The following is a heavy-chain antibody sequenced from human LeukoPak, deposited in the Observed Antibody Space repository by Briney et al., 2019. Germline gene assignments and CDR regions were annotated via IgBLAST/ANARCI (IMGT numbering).Heavy chain of an antibody. CDR1: GGSFNSRNYY. CDR3: VRLRDFGTLHFYFYMDV. V-gene: IGHV4-39*01. D-gene: IGHD1-1*01. Sequence: SETLSLTCIVSGGSFNSRNYYWGWIRQPPGQGLEWIGHISDDENTHSNPSLKSRVTISVDSSKDQLSLNLLSVTAADTAVYHCVRLRDFGTLHFYFYMDVWGKGATVTVS. J-gene: IGHJ6*03. CDR2: ISDDENT.